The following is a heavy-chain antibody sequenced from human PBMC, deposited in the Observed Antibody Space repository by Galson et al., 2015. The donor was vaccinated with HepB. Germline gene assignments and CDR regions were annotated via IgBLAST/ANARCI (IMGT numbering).Heavy chain of an antibody. D-gene: IGHD3-22*01. CDR3: ARGGAYYDSSGYYQLWDYFDY. CDR1: GYTFTSYG. J-gene: IGHJ4*02. CDR2: ISAYNGNT. V-gene: IGHV1-18*04. Sequence: SVKVSCKASGYTFTSYGITWVRQAPGQGLEWMGWISAYNGNTNYAQNLQGRVTMTTDTSTSTAYMELRRLRSDDTAVYYCARGGAYYDSSGYYQLWDYFDYWGQGTLVTVSS.